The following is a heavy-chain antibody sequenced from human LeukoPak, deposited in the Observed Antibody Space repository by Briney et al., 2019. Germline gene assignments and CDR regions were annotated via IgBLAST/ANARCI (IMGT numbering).Heavy chain of an antibody. D-gene: IGHD2-15*01. Sequence: SVKVSCKASGVTFSSYAIIWVRQAPGQGLEWMGGIIPIFGTANYAQKFQGRVTITADESTSTAYMELSSLTSDDTAVYYCARMSGYCSGGSCYGNNWFDPWGQGTLVTVSS. J-gene: IGHJ5*02. V-gene: IGHV1-69*13. CDR3: ARMSGYCSGGSCYGNNWFDP. CDR1: GVTFSSYA. CDR2: IIPIFGTA.